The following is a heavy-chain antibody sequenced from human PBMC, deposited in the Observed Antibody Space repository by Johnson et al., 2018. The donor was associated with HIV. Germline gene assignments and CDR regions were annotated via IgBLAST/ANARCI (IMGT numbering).Heavy chain of an antibody. CDR1: GFTFDDYG. CDR3: ARGRIAARPHAFDI. V-gene: IGHV3-20*04. Sequence: VQLVESGGGVVRPGGSLRLSCAASGFTFDDYGMSWVRQAPGKGLEWVSGINWNGGSTGYAYSVKGRFTNSRDNAKNSLYLQMNSLRAEDTALYYCARGRIAARPHAFDIWGQGTMVTVSS. D-gene: IGHD6-6*01. J-gene: IGHJ3*02. CDR2: INWNGGST.